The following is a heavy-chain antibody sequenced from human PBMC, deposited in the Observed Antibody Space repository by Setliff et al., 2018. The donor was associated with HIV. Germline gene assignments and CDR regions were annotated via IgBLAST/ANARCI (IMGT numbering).Heavy chain of an antibody. CDR3: AGGPGTTSIDY. V-gene: IGHV4-34*01. CDR2: INHSGST. D-gene: IGHD1-26*01. CDR1: GDSIMNYY. J-gene: IGHJ4*02. Sequence: SETLSLTCNVSGDSIMNYYWSWIRQPPGKGLEWIGEINHSGSTNYNMSLWSRVTISLDASRNQFSLELISVTAADTAVYYCAGGPGTTSIDYWAQGTLVTVSS.